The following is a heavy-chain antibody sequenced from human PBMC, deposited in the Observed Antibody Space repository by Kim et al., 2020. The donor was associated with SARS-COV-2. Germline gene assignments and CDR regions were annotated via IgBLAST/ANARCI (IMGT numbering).Heavy chain of an antibody. CDR3: TKDRGINTEAGYFDS. J-gene: IGHJ4*02. CDR2: IWPDGSNT. V-gene: IGHV3-33*06. Sequence: GGSLRLSCAASGFTVSGNSMHWVRQAPGKGLEWVAVIWPDGSNTYYADSVTGRFTISRDNSRNTLYLQMNNLRAEDTAVYCCTKDRGINTEAGYFDSWGLGTLVTVS. D-gene: IGHD6-19*01. CDR1: GFTVSGNS.